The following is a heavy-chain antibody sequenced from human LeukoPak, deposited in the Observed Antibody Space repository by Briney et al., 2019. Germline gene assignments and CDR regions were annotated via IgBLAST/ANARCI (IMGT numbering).Heavy chain of an antibody. D-gene: IGHD3-22*01. CDR1: GGSISSYY. CDR3: ARGGEYYYDSSGYYAFDY. J-gene: IGHJ4*02. V-gene: IGHV4-4*07. CDR2: IYTSGST. Sequence: PSETLSLTCTVSGGSISSYYWSWIRQPAGKGLEWIGRIYTSGSTNYNPSLKSRVTMSVDTSKNQFSLKLSSVTAADTAVYYCARGGEYYYDSSGYYAFDYWGQGTLVTVSS.